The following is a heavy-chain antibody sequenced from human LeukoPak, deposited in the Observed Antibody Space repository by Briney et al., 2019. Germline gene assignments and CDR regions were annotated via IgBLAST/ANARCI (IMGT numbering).Heavy chain of an antibody. Sequence: GGSLRLSCAASGFTFSSYSMNWVRQAPGKGLEWVSSISSSSSYIYYADSVKGRFTISRDNAKNSLYLQMNSLRAEDTAVYYCARDSSGRPLYYFDYWGQGTLVTVSS. J-gene: IGHJ4*02. D-gene: IGHD6-19*01. CDR1: GFTFSSYS. CDR2: ISSSSSYI. CDR3: ARDSSGRPLYYFDY. V-gene: IGHV3-21*01.